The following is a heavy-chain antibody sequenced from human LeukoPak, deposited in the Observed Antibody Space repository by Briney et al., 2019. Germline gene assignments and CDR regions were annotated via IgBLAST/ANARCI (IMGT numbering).Heavy chain of an antibody. J-gene: IGHJ3*02. CDR3: ARGPYGTGYFDWLGSSGGDAFDI. CDR1: GFAFSSYG. V-gene: IGHV3-33*01. Sequence: GGSLRLSCAAAGFAFSSYGMHWVRQAPGKGLEWAAVIWYEGSNKYYADSVKGRFTISRDNSKNTLYLQMNSLRAEDTAVYYCARGPYGTGYFDWLGSSGGDAFDIWGQGTMVTVSS. CDR2: IWYEGSNK. D-gene: IGHD3-9*01.